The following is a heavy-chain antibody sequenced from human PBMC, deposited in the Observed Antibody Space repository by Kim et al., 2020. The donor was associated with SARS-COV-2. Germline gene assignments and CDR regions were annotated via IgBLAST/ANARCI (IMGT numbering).Heavy chain of an antibody. V-gene: IGHV3-11*05. CDR1: GFTFSDYY. CDR3: ARDQEYYYDRAGAFDI. D-gene: IGHD3-22*01. CDR2: ISSSSSYT. J-gene: IGHJ3*02. Sequence: GGSLRLSCAASGFTFSDYYMSWIRQAPGKGLEWVSYISSSSSYTNYADSVKGRFTISRDNAKNSLYLQMNSLRAEDTAVYYCARDQEYYYDRAGAFDIWGQGTMVTVSS.